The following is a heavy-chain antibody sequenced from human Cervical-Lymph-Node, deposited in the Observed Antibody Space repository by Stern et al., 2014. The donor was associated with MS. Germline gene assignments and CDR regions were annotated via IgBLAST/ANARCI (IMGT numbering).Heavy chain of an antibody. D-gene: IGHD2-21*01. CDR3: ARDIPHFGHYYALDV. CDR2: IWYDATNK. J-gene: IGHJ6*02. CDR1: GFTFSKYG. V-gene: IGHV3-33*01. Sequence: VQLVESGGGVVQPGRSLRVSCAASGFTFSKYGMHWVRQAPGKGLEWVAVIWYDATNKYYADSVKGRFTISRDNSKNTLYLQMNSLRAEDTAVYFCARDIPHFGHYYALDVWGQGTTVTVSS.